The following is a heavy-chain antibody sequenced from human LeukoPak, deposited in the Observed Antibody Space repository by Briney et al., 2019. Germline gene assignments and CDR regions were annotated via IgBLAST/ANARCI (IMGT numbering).Heavy chain of an antibody. J-gene: IGHJ4*02. V-gene: IGHV1-46*01. CDR2: INPSGGST. D-gene: IGHD3-22*01. CDR1: GYTFTNYW. Sequence: ASVKVSCRASGYTFTNYWIYRVRQAPGQGLEWMGIINPSGGSTNSAQRFQGRATMTRDTSISTAYMELSRLRSDDTAVYYCARGSHDSSGYYYFDYWGQGTLVSVSS. CDR3: ARGSHDSSGYYYFDY.